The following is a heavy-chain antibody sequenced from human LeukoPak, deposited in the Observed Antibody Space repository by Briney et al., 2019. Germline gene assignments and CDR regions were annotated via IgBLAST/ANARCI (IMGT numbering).Heavy chain of an antibody. CDR3: ATYITMVRGVTTQFDY. Sequence: GASVKVSCKASGYTFTSYYIHWVRQAPGQGLEWMGGFDPEDGETIYAQKFQGRVTMTEDTSTDTAYMELSSLRSEDTAVYYCATYITMVRGVTTQFDYWGQGTLVTVSS. D-gene: IGHD3-10*01. CDR2: FDPEDGET. J-gene: IGHJ4*02. V-gene: IGHV1-24*01. CDR1: GYTFTSYY.